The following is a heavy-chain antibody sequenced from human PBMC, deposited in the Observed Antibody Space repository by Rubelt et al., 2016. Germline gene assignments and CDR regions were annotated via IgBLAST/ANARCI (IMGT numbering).Heavy chain of an antibody. CDR3: ASRYQLLPPRI. CDR1: GESFSGYY. CDR2: FSHSGGT. J-gene: IGHJ3*02. V-gene: IGHV4-34*01. Sequence: QVQLQQWGAGLLKPSETLSLTCAVYGESFSGYYWTWIRQPPGKGLEWIGDFSHSGGTNYNPSLKSRVTISLDTSKNQFSLKLRSGTAADTAVYYCASRYQLLPPRIWGQGTMVTVSS. D-gene: IGHD2-2*01.